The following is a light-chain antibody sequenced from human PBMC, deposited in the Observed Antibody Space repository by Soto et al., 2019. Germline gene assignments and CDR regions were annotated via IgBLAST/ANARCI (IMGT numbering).Light chain of an antibody. CDR2: GAS. Sequence: EIVLTQSPGTLSLSPGERATLSCRASQSVSSSYLAWYQQKPGQAPRLLIYGASSRATGIPDRFSGSGSGTDFTLTISRLEPEDFAVYYCQQYGSSGTFGQATKV. CDR1: QSVSSSY. V-gene: IGKV3-20*01. J-gene: IGKJ1*01. CDR3: QQYGSSGT.